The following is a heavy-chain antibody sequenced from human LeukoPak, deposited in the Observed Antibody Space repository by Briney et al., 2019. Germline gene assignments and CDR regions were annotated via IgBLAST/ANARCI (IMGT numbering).Heavy chain of an antibody. J-gene: IGHJ3*02. V-gene: IGHV4-34*01. D-gene: IGHD3-10*01. Sequence: PSETLSLTCAVYGGSFSGYYWSWIRQPPGKGLEWIGEINHSGSTNYNPSLKSRVTISLNTSRNQFSLKLNSVTAADTAVYYCAKSNGYGLVDIWGQGTMVTVSS. CDR2: INHSGST. CDR3: AKSNGYGLVDI. CDR1: GGSFSGYY.